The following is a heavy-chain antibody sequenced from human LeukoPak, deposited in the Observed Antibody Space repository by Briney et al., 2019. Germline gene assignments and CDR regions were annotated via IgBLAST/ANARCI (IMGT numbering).Heavy chain of an antibody. CDR3: ARDPNYYDSSGPAAFDI. CDR1: GGSISSYY. CDR2: SYTSGST. V-gene: IGHV4-4*07. D-gene: IGHD3-22*01. Sequence: SETLSLTCTVSGGSISSYYWSWIRQPAGKGLEWIGRSYTSGSTNYNPSLTSRVTMSVDTSKNQFSLKLSSVTAADTAVYYCARDPNYYDSSGPAAFDIWGQGTMVTVSS. J-gene: IGHJ3*02.